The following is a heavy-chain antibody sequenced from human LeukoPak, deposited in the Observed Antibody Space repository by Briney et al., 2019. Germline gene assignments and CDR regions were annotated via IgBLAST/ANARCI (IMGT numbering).Heavy chain of an antibody. J-gene: IGHJ4*02. D-gene: IGHD3-10*01. Sequence: GGSLRLSCAASGFTFSDYYMSWIRQAPGKGLEWVSYISSSGSFIYYADSVKGRFTISRDNAKNTLYLQMNNLRAEDTAIYYCATDSYVSGSYYRLFYWGQGTLVTVSS. CDR1: GFTFSDYY. V-gene: IGHV3-11*04. CDR2: ISSSGSFI. CDR3: ATDSYVSGSYYRLFY.